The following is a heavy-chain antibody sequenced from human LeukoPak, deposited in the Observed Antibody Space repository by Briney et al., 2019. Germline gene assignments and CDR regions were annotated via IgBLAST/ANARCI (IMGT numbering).Heavy chain of an antibody. Sequence: GGSLRLSCAAYGFTFSSYSMNWIRQAPGEGLERVSSISSSSSYIYYADSVKGRFTISRDNAKNSLYLQMNSLRAEDTAVYYCARALHHYYYMDVWGKGTTVTVSS. CDR2: ISSSSSYI. CDR3: ARALHHYYYMDV. J-gene: IGHJ6*03. V-gene: IGHV3-21*01. D-gene: IGHD4-11*01. CDR1: GFTFSSYS.